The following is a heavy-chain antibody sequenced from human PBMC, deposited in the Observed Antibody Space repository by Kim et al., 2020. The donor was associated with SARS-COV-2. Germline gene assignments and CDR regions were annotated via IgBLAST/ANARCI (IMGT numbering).Heavy chain of an antibody. Sequence: SETLSLTCTVSGDSITTNYWSWIRQRPGKGLEWVGHIYYSGTTYYNPSLKSRVTISVDTSKNQFSLNLSSVTAADTAVYYCARHIDYWGQGTLDTVSS. CDR2: IYYSGTT. V-gene: IGHV4-59*06. CDR3: ARHIDY. CDR1: GDSITTNY. J-gene: IGHJ4*02.